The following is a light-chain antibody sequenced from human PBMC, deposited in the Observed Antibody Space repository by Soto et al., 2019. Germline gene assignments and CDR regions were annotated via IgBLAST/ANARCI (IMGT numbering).Light chain of an antibody. CDR3: QQRNYWQVT. Sequence: EIVMTQSPVTLSVSPGERATLSCRASQNISRSLAWYQQKPGQGPSLLIYSASNRATGIPARFSGSGSGTDFTLTISSLEPEDFAVYYCQQRNYWQVTFGQGTRLEIK. CDR2: SAS. V-gene: IGKV3D-11*02. CDR1: QNISRS. J-gene: IGKJ5*01.